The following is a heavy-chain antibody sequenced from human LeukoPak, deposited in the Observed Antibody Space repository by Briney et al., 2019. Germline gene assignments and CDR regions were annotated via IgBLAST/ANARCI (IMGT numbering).Heavy chain of an antibody. Sequence: PGGSLRLSCAAPGFTFSNAWMSWVRQAPGKGLEWVGRIKSKTDGGTTDYAAPVKGRFTISRDDSKNTLYLQMNRLKTEDTAVYYCTTRRGELSLYYYYYMDVWGKGTTVTVSS. CDR1: GFTFSNAW. CDR2: IKSKTDGGTT. V-gene: IGHV3-15*01. D-gene: IGHD3-16*01. J-gene: IGHJ6*03. CDR3: TTRRGELSLYYYYYMDV.